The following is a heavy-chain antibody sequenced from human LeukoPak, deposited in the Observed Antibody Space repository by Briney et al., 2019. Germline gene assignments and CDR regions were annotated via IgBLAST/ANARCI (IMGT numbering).Heavy chain of an antibody. V-gene: IGHV4-59*12. CDR2: IYYSGST. CDR1: GGSISSYY. CDR3: ARDAVGDY. D-gene: IGHD3-10*01. J-gene: IGHJ4*02. Sequence: SETLSLTCTVSGGSISSYYWSWIRQPPGKGLEWIGYIYYSGSTYYNPSLKSRVTISVDTSKNQFSLKLSSVTAADTAVYYCARDAVGDYWGQGTLVTVSS.